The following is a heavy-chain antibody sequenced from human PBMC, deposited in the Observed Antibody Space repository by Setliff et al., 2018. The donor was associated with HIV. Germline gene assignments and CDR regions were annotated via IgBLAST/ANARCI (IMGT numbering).Heavy chain of an antibody. CDR2: IYDNEKT. CDR1: GDSVNDRSYF. Sequence: PSETLSLTCTVSGDSVNDRSYFWSWIRQPPGKGLEWIGYIYDNEKTFYNPSLKSRVTITVDTSKNQISLQLSSVTAADTAVYYCARGHATAGTMTGNWFDPWGQGTLVTVSS. V-gene: IGHV4-61*01. CDR3: ARGHATAGTMTGNWFDP. D-gene: IGHD1-7*01. J-gene: IGHJ5*02.